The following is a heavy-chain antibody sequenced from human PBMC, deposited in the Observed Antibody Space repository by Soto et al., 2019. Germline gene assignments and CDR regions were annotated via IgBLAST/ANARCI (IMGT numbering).Heavy chain of an antibody. Sequence: GASVKVSCKASGYTFTSYGISWVRQAPGQGLEWMGRIIPILGIANYAQKFQGRVTITADKSTSTAYMELSSLRAEDTAVYYCAKDHEWLLGYFDYWGQGTLVTVSS. CDR1: GYTFTSYG. V-gene: IGHV1-69*04. CDR3: AKDHEWLLGYFDY. CDR2: IIPILGIA. D-gene: IGHD3-3*01. J-gene: IGHJ4*02.